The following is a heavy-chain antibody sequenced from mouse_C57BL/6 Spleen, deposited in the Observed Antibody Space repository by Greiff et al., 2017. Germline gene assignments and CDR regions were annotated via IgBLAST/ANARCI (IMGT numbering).Heavy chain of an antibody. D-gene: IGHD1-1*01. J-gene: IGHJ1*03. V-gene: IGHV8-12*01. CDR3: AGSRDYYGSSRWYCDV. CDR1: GFSLSTSGMG. Sequence: QVTLKESGPGILQSSQTLSLTCSFSGFSLSTSGMGVSWLRPPSGKGLEWLAHIYWDDDKRYNPSLKSRLTISKDTSRNRVFLKVTSVDTAETATYYGAGSRDYYGSSRWYCDVWGTGTTVTVSS. CDR2: IYWDDDK.